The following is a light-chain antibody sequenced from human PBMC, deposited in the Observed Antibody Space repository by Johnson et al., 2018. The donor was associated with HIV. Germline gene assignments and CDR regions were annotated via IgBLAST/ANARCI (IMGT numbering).Light chain of an antibody. V-gene: IGLV1-51*01. CDR3: GTWDSSLSAGV. Sequence: QSVLTQPPSVSAAPGQKVTISCSGSSSNIGNNYVSWYQQLPGTAPKLLIYDNNKRPSGIPDQFSGSKSGTSATLGITGLPTGDEADYYCGTWDSSLSAGVFGTGAKVTVL. J-gene: IGLJ1*01. CDR2: DNN. CDR1: SSNIGNNY.